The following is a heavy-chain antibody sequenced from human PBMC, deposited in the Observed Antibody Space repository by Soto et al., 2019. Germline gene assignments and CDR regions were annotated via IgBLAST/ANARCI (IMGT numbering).Heavy chain of an antibody. CDR1: GGSISRGDYY. D-gene: IGHD3-22*01. V-gene: IGHV4-30-4*01. Sequence: NLSLTCTVSGGSISRGDYYWSVIRHPPGKGLEWIGYIYYSGSTYYNQSLKSRVTISVDTSKNQFSLKLSSVTAADTALYYCARDGPTYDSSGYYGYWGQGTLVTVSS. J-gene: IGHJ4*02. CDR2: IYYSGST. CDR3: ARDGPTYDSSGYYGY.